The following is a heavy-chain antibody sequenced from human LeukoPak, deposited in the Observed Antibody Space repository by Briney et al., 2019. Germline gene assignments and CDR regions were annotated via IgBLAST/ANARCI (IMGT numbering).Heavy chain of an antibody. CDR1: GYTFTSYG. CDR2: ISAYNGNT. CDR3: ARDRDFDWLQNYYYYDGMDV. D-gene: IGHD3-9*01. Sequence: ASVKVSCKASGYTFTSYGISWVRQAPGQGLEWMGWISAYNGNTNYAQKLQGRVTMTTDTSTSTAYMELRSLRSDDTAVYHCARDRDFDWLQNYYYYDGMDVWGQGTTVTVSS. J-gene: IGHJ6*02. V-gene: IGHV1-18*01.